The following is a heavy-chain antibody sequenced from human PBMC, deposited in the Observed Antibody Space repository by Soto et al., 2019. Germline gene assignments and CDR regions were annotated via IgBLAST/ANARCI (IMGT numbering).Heavy chain of an antibody. V-gene: IGHV4-4*07. J-gene: IGHJ6*02. CDR2: IYTSGST. CDR1: GGFISTYY. CDR3: TRGTSRGYFYYGLDV. Sequence: QVQLQESGPGLVKPSETLSLTCTVSGGFISTYYGSWIRQPAGKGLEWIGRIYTSGSTNYNPSLKSTVTMSIDTSKNQLTLKLSSVTAADTAVYYCTRGTSRGYFYYGLDVWGQGTTVTVSS.